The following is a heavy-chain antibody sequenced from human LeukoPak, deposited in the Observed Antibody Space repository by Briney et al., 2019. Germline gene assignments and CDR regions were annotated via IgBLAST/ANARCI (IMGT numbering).Heavy chain of an antibody. J-gene: IGHJ4*02. V-gene: IGHV3-23*01. CDR2: ISPSGGTT. D-gene: IGHD3-10*01. Sequence: PGGSLRLSCAASGFTFSRYGLTWVRQAPGKGLEWVSCISPSGGTTDYADSVRGRFTISRDNSKNTLYLQMNSLRAEDTAVYSCARASGPFDYWGQGTLVTVSS. CDR1: GFTFSRYG. CDR3: ARASGPFDY.